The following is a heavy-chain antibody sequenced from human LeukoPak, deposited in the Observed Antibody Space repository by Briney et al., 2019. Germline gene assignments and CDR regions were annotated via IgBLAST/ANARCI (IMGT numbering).Heavy chain of an antibody. Sequence: ARSLRLSCAASGFTFDDYAMHWVRPAPGKGLEWVSGISWNSGSIGYADSVKGRFTISRDNAKHSLYLEMNSLRAEDTALYYCAKEGATIIGNYYYYYGMDVWGQGTTVTVSS. CDR3: AKEGATIIGNYYYYYGMDV. CDR1: GFTFDDYA. D-gene: IGHD5-12*01. V-gene: IGHV3-9*01. CDR2: ISWNSGSI. J-gene: IGHJ6*02.